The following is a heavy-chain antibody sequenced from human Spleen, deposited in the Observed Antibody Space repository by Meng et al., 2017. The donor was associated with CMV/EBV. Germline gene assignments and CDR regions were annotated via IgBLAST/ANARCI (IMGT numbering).Heavy chain of an antibody. J-gene: IGHJ4*02. V-gene: IGHV3-21*01. CDR1: GFTFSSYG. D-gene: IGHD6-13*01. CDR2: ISPGGNYV. CDR3: ARGGRGGSSSEIAY. Sequence: GESLKIFCAASGFTFSSYGMNWVRQAPGKGLEWVSSISPGGNYVYYADSVKGRFTISRDNAKNSLYLQMNSLRADDTAVYYCARGGRGGSSSEIAYWGQGTLVTVSS.